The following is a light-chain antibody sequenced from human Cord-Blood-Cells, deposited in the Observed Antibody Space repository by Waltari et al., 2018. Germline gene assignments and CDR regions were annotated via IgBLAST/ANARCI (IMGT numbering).Light chain of an antibody. Sequence: QSVLTQPPSASGTPGQRVTISCSGSSSNIGSNYVYWYQQLPGTAPKLLIYRNNQRPSGGPDRFSGCTSGTSASLAISGLRSEDEADYYCAAWDDSLSGRVFGGGTKLTVL. CDR3: AAWDDSLSGRV. CDR2: RNN. J-gene: IGLJ3*02. CDR1: SSNIGSNY. V-gene: IGLV1-47*01.